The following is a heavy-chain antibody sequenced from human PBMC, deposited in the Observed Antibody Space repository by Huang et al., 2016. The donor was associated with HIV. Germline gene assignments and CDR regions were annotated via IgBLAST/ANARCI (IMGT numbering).Heavy chain of an antibody. CDR2: RIPMFGTQ. Sequence: QVQLVQSGAEVKTPGSSVKVSCKASGGTFSKYAISWVRQAPGQGLAWMGGRIPMFGTQNYASKCQGRVTITADDSTSTTYVEVSSLRSEDTALYYCARGQLGSYGDYDVLYWGQGTLVTVSS. D-gene: IGHD4-17*01. CDR1: GGTFSKYA. J-gene: IGHJ4*02. V-gene: IGHV1-69*13. CDR3: ARGQLGSYGDYDVLY.